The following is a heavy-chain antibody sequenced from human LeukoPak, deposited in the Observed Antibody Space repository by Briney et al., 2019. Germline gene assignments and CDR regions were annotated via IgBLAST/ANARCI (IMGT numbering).Heavy chain of an antibody. V-gene: IGHV4-4*07. CDR3: ARDSIVGATEWFDP. Sequence: SETLSLTCTVSGGSISSYYWSWIRQPAGKGLEWHGCIYTSGSTNSNPSLKSRVSMSVDTSTNQFSLKLSSVTAADTAVYYCARDSIVGATEWFDPWGQGTLVSVSS. D-gene: IGHD1-26*01. CDR2: IYTSGST. J-gene: IGHJ5*02. CDR1: GGSISSYY.